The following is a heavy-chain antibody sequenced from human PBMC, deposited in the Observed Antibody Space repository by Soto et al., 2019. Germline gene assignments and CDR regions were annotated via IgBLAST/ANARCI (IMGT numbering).Heavy chain of an antibody. CDR1: GGTFSSYT. CDR2: IIPILGIA. V-gene: IGHV1-69*08. CDR3: ARDQSAAGTGWFDP. J-gene: IGHJ5*02. Sequence: QVQLVQSGAEVKKPGSSVKVSCKASGGTFSSYTISWVRQAPGQGLEWMGRIIPILGIANYAQKFQGRVTITADKSPSTAYMELSSLRSEDTAVYYCARDQSAAGTGWFDPWGQGTLVTVS. D-gene: IGHD6-13*01.